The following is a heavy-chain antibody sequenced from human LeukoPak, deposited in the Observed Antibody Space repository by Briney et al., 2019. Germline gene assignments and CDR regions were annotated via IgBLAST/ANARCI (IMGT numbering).Heavy chain of an antibody. Sequence: PSETLSLTCTVSGGSISSGSYFWGWIRPPPGMGLQWIGSFYYSGSTYYSPSLKSRLTKSVDTSKNQFSLKLSSVTAADTAVYYCARQSYHSSAHDYAGLFDIWGQGTMVTVSS. J-gene: IGHJ3*02. CDR1: GGSISSGSYF. CDR2: FYYSGST. V-gene: IGHV4-39*01. D-gene: IGHD3-22*01. CDR3: ARQSYHSSAHDYAGLFDI.